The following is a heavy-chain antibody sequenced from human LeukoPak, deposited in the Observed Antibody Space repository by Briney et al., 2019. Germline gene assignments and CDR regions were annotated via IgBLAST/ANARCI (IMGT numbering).Heavy chain of an antibody. CDR2: INAGNGNT. V-gene: IGHV1-3*01. CDR1: GYTFTSYA. CDR3: ARDLDYGDYRYFDY. J-gene: IGHJ4*02. Sequence: GASVKVSCKASGYTFTSYAMHWVRQAPGQRLEWMGWINAGNGNTKYSQKFQGRVTITRDTSASTAYMELGSLRSEDTAVYYCARDLDYGDYRYFDYWGQGTLVTVSS. D-gene: IGHD4-17*01.